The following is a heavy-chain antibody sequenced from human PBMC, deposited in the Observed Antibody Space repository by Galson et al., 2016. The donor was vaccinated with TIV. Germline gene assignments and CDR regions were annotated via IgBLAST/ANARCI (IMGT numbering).Heavy chain of an antibody. CDR2: INSYNGRT. V-gene: IGHV1-18*04. Sequence: SVKVSCKASGYTFTNYGISWVRQAPGQGLEWVGWINSYNGRTSYAQKVQGRVTVTTDTSTSIAYMELRSLRSDDTAVYYCARYQVHYYHSMDVWGQGTTVTVSS. CDR3: ARYQVHYYHSMDV. D-gene: IGHD3-9*01. J-gene: IGHJ6*02. CDR1: GYTFTNYG.